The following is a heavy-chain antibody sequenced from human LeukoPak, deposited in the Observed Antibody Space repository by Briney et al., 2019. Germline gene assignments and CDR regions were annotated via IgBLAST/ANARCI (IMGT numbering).Heavy chain of an antibody. CDR2: ISHDGSSN. V-gene: IGHV3-30*18. Sequence: TGGSLRLSCAASGFTFSRYGIHWVRQAPGKGLEWVGVISHDGSSNYYADFVKGRFTISRDNSKNTLYLQMIRLRAEDTAVYYCAKDTCSGGSCYYYYGIDVWGQGTTVTVSS. CDR3: AKDTCSGGSCYYYYGIDV. J-gene: IGHJ6*02. D-gene: IGHD2-15*01. CDR1: GFTFSRYG.